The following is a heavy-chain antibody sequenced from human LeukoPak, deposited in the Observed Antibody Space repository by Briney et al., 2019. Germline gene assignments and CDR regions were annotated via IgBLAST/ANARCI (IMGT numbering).Heavy chain of an antibody. CDR1: GFDFSNFA. Sequence: GGSLRLSCVASGFDFSNFAIHWVRQAPGKGLEWLTSIQYDGSDQYSVDSVKGRFTISRDNSKSTAYLQMNRLTTDDTSVYYCAKDALIYGSGNYFFDKWGQGTLVTVS. D-gene: IGHD3-10*01. CDR3: AKDALIYGSGNYFFDK. V-gene: IGHV3-30*02. J-gene: IGHJ4*02. CDR2: IQYDGSDQ.